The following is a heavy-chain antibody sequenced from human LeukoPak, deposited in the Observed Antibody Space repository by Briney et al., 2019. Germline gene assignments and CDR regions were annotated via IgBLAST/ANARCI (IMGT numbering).Heavy chain of an antibody. CDR2: IYYSGST. D-gene: IGHD2-2*01. CDR1: GDSISSYY. CDR3: AREDCSGTSCSEYV. V-gene: IGHV4-59*01. J-gene: IGHJ6*02. Sequence: PSETLSLTCTVSGDSISSYYWSWIRQSPGKGLEWIGYIYYSGSTNYNPSLKSRVTISVDTSKNQFSLKLSSVTAAGTAVYYCAREDCSGTSCSEYVWGQGTTVTVSS.